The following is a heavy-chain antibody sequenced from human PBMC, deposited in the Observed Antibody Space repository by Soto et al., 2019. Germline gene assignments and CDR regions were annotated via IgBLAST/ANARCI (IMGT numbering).Heavy chain of an antibody. J-gene: IGHJ6*02. CDR3: ARYYDSSGPAIYYYGMDV. D-gene: IGHD3-22*01. CDR1: GFTFSSYA. CDR2: ISGSGGST. Sequence: SLRLSCAASGFTFSSYAMSWVRQAPGKGLEWVSAISGSGGSTYYADSVKGRFTISRDNSKNTLYLQMNSLRAEDTAVYYCARYYDSSGPAIYYYGMDVWGQGTTVTVSS. V-gene: IGHV3-23*01.